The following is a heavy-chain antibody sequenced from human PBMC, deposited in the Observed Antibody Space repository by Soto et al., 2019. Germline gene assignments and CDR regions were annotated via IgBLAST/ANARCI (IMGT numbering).Heavy chain of an antibody. CDR2: MNPNSGNT. D-gene: IGHD2-2*01. Sequence: QVQLVQSGAEVKKPGASVKVSCKASGYTFTGYDINWVRQATGQGLEWMGWMNPNSGNTGYAQKFQGRVTMTRNTSISTAYMELSSLRSEDTAVYYCARGRRYCSSTSCYEREYYFDYWGQGTLVTVSS. CDR1: GYTFTGYD. J-gene: IGHJ4*02. CDR3: ARGRRYCSSTSCYEREYYFDY. V-gene: IGHV1-8*01.